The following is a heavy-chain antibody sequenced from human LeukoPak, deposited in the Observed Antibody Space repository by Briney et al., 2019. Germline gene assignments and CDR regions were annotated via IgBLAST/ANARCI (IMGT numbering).Heavy chain of an antibody. CDR1: GFSFSNYW. V-gene: IGHV3-74*01. CDR3: VVDLSGSADY. CDR2: TNDHGTII. Sequence: GESLRLSCAASGFSFSNYWFHWVRQAPGEGLVWVSRTNDHGTIINYADSVKGRFTISRDNAKNTLYLQMNSLRTEDSALYYCVVDLSGSADYWGQGTLVTVSS. D-gene: IGHD3-10*01. J-gene: IGHJ4*02.